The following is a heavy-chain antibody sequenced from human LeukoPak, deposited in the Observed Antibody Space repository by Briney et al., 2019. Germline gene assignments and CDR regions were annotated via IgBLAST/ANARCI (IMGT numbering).Heavy chain of an antibody. CDR2: IYYSGST. CDR3: ARGVKGLRGAFDI. D-gene: IGHD3-10*01. V-gene: IGHV4-31*03. CDR1: GGSISSGVYY. Sequence: SQTLSLTCTVSGGSISSGVYYWSWIHQHPGKGLEWIGYIYYSGSTYSNPSLKSRLTMSVDISKNQFSLKLSSVTAADTAVYYCARGVKGLRGAFDIWGQGTMVTVSS. J-gene: IGHJ3*02.